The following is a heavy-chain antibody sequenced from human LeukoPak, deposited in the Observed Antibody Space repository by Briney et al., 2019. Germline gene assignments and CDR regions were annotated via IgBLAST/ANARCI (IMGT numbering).Heavy chain of an antibody. CDR2: IYSGGST. D-gene: IGHD3-9*01. J-gene: IGHJ4*02. CDR1: GFTVSSNY. CDR3: ARGGGSMYYDILTGYYPDY. V-gene: IGHV3-53*01. Sequence: GGSLRLSCAASGFTVSSNYMSWVRQAPGKGLEWVSIIYSGGSTFYADSVKGRFTISRDNSKNTLYLQMNSLRAEDTAVYYCARGGGSMYYDILTGYYPDYWGQGTLVTVSS.